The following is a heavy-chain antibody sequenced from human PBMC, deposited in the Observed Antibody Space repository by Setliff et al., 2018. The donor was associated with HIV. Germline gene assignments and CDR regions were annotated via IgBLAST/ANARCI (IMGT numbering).Heavy chain of an antibody. CDR1: GGSISSGGYY. D-gene: IGHD3-16*01. CDR3: ARDPASTAYYARFDY. Sequence: SETLSLTCTVSGGSISSGGYYWSWIRQHPGKGLEWIGYMYHSGSTHYNPSLKSRVTISVDNAKDSVYLQISALRGEDTAVYYCARDPASTAYYARFDYWGQGTPVTVSS. J-gene: IGHJ4*02. CDR2: MYHSGST. V-gene: IGHV4-31*03.